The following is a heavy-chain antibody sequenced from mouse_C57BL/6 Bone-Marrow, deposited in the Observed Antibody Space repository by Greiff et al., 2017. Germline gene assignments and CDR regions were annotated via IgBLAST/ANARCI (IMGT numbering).Heavy chain of an antibody. V-gene: IGHV1-52*01. D-gene: IGHD1-1*01. Sequence: QVQLQQPGAELVRPGSSVKLSCKASGYTFTSYWMHWVKQRPIQGLEWIGNIDPSDSETHYNQKFKDKATLTVDKSSSTAYMQLSSLTSEDSAVYYCARWYYYSSMDYWGQGTSVTVSS. J-gene: IGHJ4*01. CDR1: GYTFTSYW. CDR3: ARWYYYSSMDY. CDR2: IDPSDSET.